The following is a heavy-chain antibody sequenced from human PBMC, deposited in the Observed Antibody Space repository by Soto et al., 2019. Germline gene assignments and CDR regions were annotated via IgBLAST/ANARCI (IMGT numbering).Heavy chain of an antibody. V-gene: IGHV3-7*05. D-gene: IGHD3-22*01. CDR1: EFTFNTYW. J-gene: IGHJ6*02. Sequence: EVQLVESGGGLVQPGGSLRLSCLASEFTFNTYWMNWVRQAPGRGLEWVANIKDDGSEKNYVDSVKGRFTISRDNAKNLSYLQMKSLRGEETAVYFCARDWGTPGRGSAVGYYNPYGMDVWGQGTTVTVS. CDR3: ARDWGTPGRGSAVGYYNPYGMDV. CDR2: IKDDGSEK.